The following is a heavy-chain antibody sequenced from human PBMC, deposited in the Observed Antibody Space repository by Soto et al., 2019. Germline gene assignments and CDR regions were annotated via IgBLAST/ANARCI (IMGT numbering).Heavy chain of an antibody. CDR3: AYDVLEMATPDAFDI. Sequence: RASVKVSCKASGYTFTSYGISWVRQAPGQGLEWMGWISAYNGNTNYAQKLQGRVTMTTDTSTSTAYMELRSLRSDDTAVYYCAYDVLEMATPDAFDIWGQGTMVTVSS. D-gene: IGHD2-8*02. CDR2: ISAYNGNT. CDR1: GYTFTSYG. J-gene: IGHJ3*02. V-gene: IGHV1-18*01.